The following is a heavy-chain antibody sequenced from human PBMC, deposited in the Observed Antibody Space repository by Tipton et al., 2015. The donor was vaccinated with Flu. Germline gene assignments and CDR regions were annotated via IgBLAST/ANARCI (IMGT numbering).Heavy chain of an antibody. CDR1: GFTFIIYA. CDR2: ISAGGGNT. J-gene: IGHJ2*01. CDR3: AKAPRQQLRYFDL. D-gene: IGHD6-13*01. Sequence: SLRLSCAASGFTFIIYAMTWVRQAPGKGLEWVSTISAGGGNTFYADSVKGRFTISRDNSKNTLYVQMSSLRLEDTAVYYCAKAPRQQLRYFDLWGRGTLVTVSS. V-gene: IGHV3-23*01.